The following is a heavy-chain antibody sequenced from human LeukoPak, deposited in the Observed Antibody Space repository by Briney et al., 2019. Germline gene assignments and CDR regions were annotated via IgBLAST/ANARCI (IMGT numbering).Heavy chain of an antibody. V-gene: IGHV3-23*01. D-gene: IGHD3-10*01. J-gene: IGHJ4*02. CDR1: GFTFSSYA. Sequence: PGGSLRLSCAASGFTFSSYAMSWVRQAPGKGLEWVSAISGSAGSTYYADSVKDRFTISRDNSKNTLYLQMNNLRAEDTAVYYCAKDYYGYPRYFDYWGQGTLVTVSS. CDR2: ISGSAGST. CDR3: AKDYYGYPRYFDY.